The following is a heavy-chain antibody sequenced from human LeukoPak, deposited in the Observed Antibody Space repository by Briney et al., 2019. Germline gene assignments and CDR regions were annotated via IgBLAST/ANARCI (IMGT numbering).Heavy chain of an antibody. D-gene: IGHD2-2*01. Sequence: PGGSLRLSCAASEFTFSSYWMTWVRQAPGKGLGWVANINEDGRGTYYVDSVEGRFTFSRDNAKNSVHLQMNSLRAEDTAVYYCATRRCSIAACRASSYRCFDFWGTGTTVTVSS. CDR3: ATRRCSIAACRASSYRCFDF. CDR2: INEDGRGT. V-gene: IGHV3-7*01. J-gene: IGHJ6*04. CDR1: EFTFSSYW.